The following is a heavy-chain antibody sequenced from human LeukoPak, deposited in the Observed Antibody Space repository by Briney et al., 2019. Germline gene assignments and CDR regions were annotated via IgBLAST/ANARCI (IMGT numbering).Heavy chain of an antibody. J-gene: IGHJ4*02. CDR1: GFTFSNYE. Sequence: GGSLRLSCAASGFTFSNYEINWVRQAPGKGLEWVSYISSSGITMNYADSVKGRFTISRDNAKNSLYLQMNSLRAEDTAVYYCARDPRIYCTNGICRDDYFDNWGQGTLVTVSS. D-gene: IGHD2-8*01. CDR2: ISSSGITM. V-gene: IGHV3-48*03. CDR3: ARDPRIYCTNGICRDDYFDN.